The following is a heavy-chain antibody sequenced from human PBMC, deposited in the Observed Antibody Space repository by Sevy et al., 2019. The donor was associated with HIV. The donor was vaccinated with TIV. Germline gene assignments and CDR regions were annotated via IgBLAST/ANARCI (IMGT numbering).Heavy chain of an antibody. CDR3: ARDGGYCSGGSCIDY. J-gene: IGHJ4*02. V-gene: IGHV3-7*01. D-gene: IGHD2-15*01. Sequence: GGSLRLSCAASGFTFSNYWMSWVRQAPGRGLEWVANLKQDGSEKYHVDSVKGRFTISRDNAKNSLYLQMNSLRAEDTAVYHGARDGGYCSGGSCIDYWGQGTLVTVSS. CDR1: GFTFSNYW. CDR2: LKQDGSEK.